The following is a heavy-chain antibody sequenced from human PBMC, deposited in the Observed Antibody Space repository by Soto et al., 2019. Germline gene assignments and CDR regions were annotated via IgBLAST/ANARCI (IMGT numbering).Heavy chain of an antibody. Sequence: EEQLLESGGGLVEPGGSLRLSCVAAGFKFRSYGMAWVRQAPGNGLEWVSDINESGGTTNYADAVRGRFAISRDNSRNTLDLLMNSLRPEDTAVYYCVKDRATIFGVIWKYGMDVWGQGTTVYVSS. D-gene: IGHD3-3*01. CDR1: GFKFRSYG. J-gene: IGHJ6*02. CDR3: VKDRATIFGVIWKYGMDV. CDR2: INESGGTT. V-gene: IGHV3-23*01.